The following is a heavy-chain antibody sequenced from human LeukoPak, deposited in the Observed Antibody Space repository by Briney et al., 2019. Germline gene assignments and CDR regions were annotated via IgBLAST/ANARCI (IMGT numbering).Heavy chain of an antibody. D-gene: IGHD5/OR15-5a*01. CDR3: AKDSRGSSVRVFDY. J-gene: IGHJ4*02. V-gene: IGHV3-21*04. Sequence: GGSLRLSCAASGFTFSSYSMNWVRQAPGKGLEWVSSISSSSSYIYYADSVKGRFTISRDNSKNTLYLQMNSLRAEDTAVYYCAKDSRGSSVRVFDYWGQGTLVTVSS. CDR2: ISSSSSYI. CDR1: GFTFSSYS.